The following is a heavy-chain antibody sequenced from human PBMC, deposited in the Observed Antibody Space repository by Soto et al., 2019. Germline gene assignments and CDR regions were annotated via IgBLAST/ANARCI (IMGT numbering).Heavy chain of an antibody. J-gene: IGHJ4*02. V-gene: IGHV3-9*01. CDR2: ISWNSGSI. D-gene: IGHD3-3*01. Sequence: EVQLVESGGGLVQPGRSLRLSCAASGFTFEDYAMHWVRQAPGKGLEWVSGISWNSGSIGYADSVKGRFTISRDNAKNSLYLQMNSLRAEDTALYYCSKDLGVVTRGIDYWGQGTLVTVSS. CDR3: SKDLGVVTRGIDY. CDR1: GFTFEDYA.